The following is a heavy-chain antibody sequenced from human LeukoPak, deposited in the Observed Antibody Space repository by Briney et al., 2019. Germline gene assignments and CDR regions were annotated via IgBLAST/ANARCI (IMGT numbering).Heavy chain of an antibody. CDR1: GLAFSAYK. V-gene: IGHV3-74*01. CDR3: VVGGSPGY. Sequence: EGSLRLSCAASGLAFSAYKMHWVRQAPRKGLVWVSRISTDGYTTDYADFVQGRFTASRDNTKNTWSLEMNSPRAEDTAVYYCVVGGSPGYWGQGTLVTVSS. CDR2: ISTDGYTT. J-gene: IGHJ4*02. D-gene: IGHD2-15*01.